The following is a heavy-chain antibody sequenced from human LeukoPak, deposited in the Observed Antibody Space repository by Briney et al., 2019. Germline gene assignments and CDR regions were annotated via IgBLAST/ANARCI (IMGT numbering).Heavy chain of an antibody. CDR3: ARDWWGAPRGIVVVPAAIRTGLDV. V-gene: IGHV3-21*01. CDR2: ISSSSSYI. J-gene: IGHJ6*04. Sequence: PGGSLRLSCAASGFTFSSYSMNWVRQAPGQGLEWVSSISSSSSYIYYADSEKGRFTISRDNAKNSLYLQMNSLRAEDTAVYYCARDWWGAPRGIVVVPAAIRTGLDVWGKGTTVTVSS. CDR1: GFTFSSYS. D-gene: IGHD2-2*02.